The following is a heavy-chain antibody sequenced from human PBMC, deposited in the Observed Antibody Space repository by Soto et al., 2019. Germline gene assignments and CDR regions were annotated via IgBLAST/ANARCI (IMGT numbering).Heavy chain of an antibody. Sequence: SETLSLTCTVSGGSISSSSYYRGWIRQPPGKGLEWIGSIYYSGSTYYNPSLKSRVTISVDTSKNQFSLKLSSVTAADTAVYYCARIPRRLGYCSSASCFALMDVWGQGTTVTV. V-gene: IGHV4-39*01. J-gene: IGHJ6*02. D-gene: IGHD2-2*01. CDR2: IYYSGST. CDR1: GGSISSSSYY. CDR3: ARIPRRLGYCSSASCFALMDV.